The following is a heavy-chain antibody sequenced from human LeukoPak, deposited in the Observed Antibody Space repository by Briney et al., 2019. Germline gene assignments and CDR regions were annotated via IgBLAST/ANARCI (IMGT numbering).Heavy chain of an antibody. J-gene: IGHJ4*02. Sequence: SETLSLTCTVSGGSVSGGNYYCSWIRQSPGKGLEWIGYIHYSGSTVYNLSLKSRVTMSIDTSKNQFSLNLSSATAADTAVYYCTRTGSTGGYWGQGTLVTVSS. CDR1: GGSVSGGNYY. V-gene: IGHV4-61*01. CDR3: TRTGSTGGY. CDR2: IHYSGST. D-gene: IGHD1-7*01.